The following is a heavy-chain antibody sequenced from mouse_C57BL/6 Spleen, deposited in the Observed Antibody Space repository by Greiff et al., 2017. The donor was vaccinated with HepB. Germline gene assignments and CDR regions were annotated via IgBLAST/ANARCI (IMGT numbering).Heavy chain of an antibody. J-gene: IGHJ3*01. Sequence: VQLQQSGAELVRPGTSVKVSCKASGYAFTNYLIEWVKQRPGQGLEWIGVINPGSGGTNYNEKFKGKATLTADKSFSTAYMQLSSLTSEESAVYFCARSNDYDEGFAYWGHGTLVTVSA. CDR3: ARSNDYDEGFAY. CDR1: GYAFTNYL. CDR2: INPGSGGT. D-gene: IGHD2-4*01. V-gene: IGHV1-54*01.